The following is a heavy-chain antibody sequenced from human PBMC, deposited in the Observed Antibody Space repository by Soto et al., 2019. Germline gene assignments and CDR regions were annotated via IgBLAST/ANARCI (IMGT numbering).Heavy chain of an antibody. CDR2: ILPIFGTA. CDR3: AEEPDSSGFVSGY. Sequence: QVQLVQSGAEVKNPGSSVKVSCKASGGTFSSYAIRWVRQAPGQGLEWMGGILPIFGTATYAQKFQGRATITADKSTSTAYMELSSLRSEDTAVYYCAEEPDSSGFVSGYWGQGTLVTVSS. D-gene: IGHD3-22*01. CDR1: GGTFSSYA. V-gene: IGHV1-69*06. J-gene: IGHJ4*02.